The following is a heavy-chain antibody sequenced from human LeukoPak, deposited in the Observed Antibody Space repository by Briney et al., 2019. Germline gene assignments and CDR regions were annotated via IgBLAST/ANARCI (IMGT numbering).Heavy chain of an antibody. CDR2: ISSSSSTI. J-gene: IGHJ5*02. Sequence: GGSLRLSCAASGFTFSSYSMNWVRQAPGKGLEWVSYISSSSSTIYYADSVKGRFTISRDNAKNSLYLQMNSLRAEDTALYYCARDPRITGKGGWFDPWGQGTLVTVSS. D-gene: IGHD1-14*01. CDR3: ARDPRITGKGGWFDP. CDR1: GFTFSSYS. V-gene: IGHV3-48*01.